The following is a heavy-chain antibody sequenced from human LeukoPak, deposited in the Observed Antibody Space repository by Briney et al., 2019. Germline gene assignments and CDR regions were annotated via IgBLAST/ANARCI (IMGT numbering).Heavy chain of an antibody. D-gene: IGHD2-2*01. Sequence: PGASVKVSCKASGYTFTSYGISWVRQAPGQGLEWMGWISAYNGNTNYAQKLQGRVTMTTDTSTSIAYMELRSLRSDDTAVYYCARFCSSTSCYGGSDAFDIWGQGTMVTVSS. J-gene: IGHJ3*02. CDR3: ARFCSSTSCYGGSDAFDI. V-gene: IGHV1-18*04. CDR2: ISAYNGNT. CDR1: GYTFTSYG.